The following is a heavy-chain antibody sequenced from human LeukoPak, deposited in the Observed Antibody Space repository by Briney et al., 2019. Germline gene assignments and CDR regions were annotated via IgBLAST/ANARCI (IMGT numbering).Heavy chain of an antibody. CDR1: GGSVSSMGHF. V-gene: IGHV4-39*02. CDR2: IYSTTAS. CDR3: ARGIWNDYYFDY. D-gene: IGHD1-1*01. J-gene: IGHJ4*02. Sequence: PSETLSLTCTVSGGSVSSMGHFWGWIRQPPGKGLEWIGSIYSTTASYYNPSLGSRVTVSVDTSKNQLSLELTSVTAADTGVYYCARGIWNDYYFDYWGQRTLVTVSS.